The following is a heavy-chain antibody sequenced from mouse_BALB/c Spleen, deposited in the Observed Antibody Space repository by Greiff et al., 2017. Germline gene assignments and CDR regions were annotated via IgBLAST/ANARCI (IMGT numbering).Heavy chain of an antibody. CDR1: GFAFSSYD. D-gene: IGHD3-3*01. Sequence: EVKVVESGGGLVKPGGSLKLSCAASGFAFSSYDMSWVRQTPEKRLEWVAYISSGGGSTYYPDTVKGRFTISRDNAKNTLYLQMSSLKSEDTAMCYCARGGTGYFDVWGAGTTVTVSS. J-gene: IGHJ1*01. V-gene: IGHV5-12-1*01. CDR2: ISSGGGST. CDR3: ARGGTGYFDV.